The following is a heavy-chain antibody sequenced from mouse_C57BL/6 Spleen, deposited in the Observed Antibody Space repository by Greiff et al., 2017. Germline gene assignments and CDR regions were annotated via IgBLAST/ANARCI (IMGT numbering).Heavy chain of an antibody. CDR3: ARWGDSYFDY. Sequence: VQLQQSGPELVKPGASVKIPCKASGYTFTDYNMDWVKQSHGKSLECIGDSNPNNGGTIYNQKFKGKATLTVDKSSSTAYMELRSLTSEDTAGYYCARWGDSYFDYWGQGTTLTVSS. D-gene: IGHD2-13*01. CDR2: SNPNNGGT. V-gene: IGHV1-18*01. CDR1: GYTFTDYN. J-gene: IGHJ2*01.